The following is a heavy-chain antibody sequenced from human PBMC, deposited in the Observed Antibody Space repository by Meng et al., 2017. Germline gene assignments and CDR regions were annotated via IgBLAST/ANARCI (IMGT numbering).Heavy chain of an antibody. Sequence: VGSGGRLVRPGGSLVLSCAASGFPLGSNEMHWVRQATGKGLEWVSAIGTAGDTYYPGSVKGRFTISRENAKNSLYLQMNSLRAGDTAVYYCARAHGYGVYDYWGQGTLVTVSS. CDR1: GFPLGSNE. D-gene: IGHD2-15*01. CDR3: ARAHGYGVYDY. V-gene: IGHV3-13*01. CDR2: IGTAGDT. J-gene: IGHJ4*02.